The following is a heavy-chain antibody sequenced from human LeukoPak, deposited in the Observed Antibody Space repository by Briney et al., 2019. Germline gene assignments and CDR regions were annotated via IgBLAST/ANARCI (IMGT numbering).Heavy chain of an antibody. CDR2: ISAYKGNT. V-gene: IGHV1-18*04. J-gene: IGHJ1*01. CDR1: GYTFTSYG. D-gene: IGHD3-10*01. CDR3: ARGRVTMVRGVIIKAEYFQH. Sequence: ASVKVSCKASGYTFTSYGISWVRQAPGQGLEGMGWISAYKGNTNYAQKLQGRVSMTTDTSTSTAYMELRSLRSDDTAVYYCARGRVTMVRGVIIKAEYFQHWGQGTLVTVSS.